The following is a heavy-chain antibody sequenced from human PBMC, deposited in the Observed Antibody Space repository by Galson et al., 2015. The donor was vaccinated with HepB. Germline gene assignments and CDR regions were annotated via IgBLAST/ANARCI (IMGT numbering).Heavy chain of an antibody. Sequence: SVKVSCKASGGTFSSYGVSWVRQAPGQGLEWVGGIIPVLGRPSYPEKFQGRVTINADKSMSTVYMQRSGLRSEDTAVYYCAGKQWWFRDFPTGAFDIWGQGAMLTVSS. D-gene: IGHD3-10*01. J-gene: IGHJ3*02. CDR2: IIPVLGRP. CDR3: AGKQWWFRDFPTGAFDI. CDR1: GGTFSSYG. V-gene: IGHV1-69*10.